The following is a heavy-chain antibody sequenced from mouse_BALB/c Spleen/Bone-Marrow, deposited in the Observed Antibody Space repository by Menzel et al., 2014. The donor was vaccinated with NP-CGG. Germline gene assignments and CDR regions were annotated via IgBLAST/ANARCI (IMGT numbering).Heavy chain of an antibody. D-gene: IGHD2-14*01. CDR3: ARGTYRYYFDY. CDR2: ILPGSGTT. CDR1: GYTFSSYW. Sequence: VKLVESGAELMKPGASVKISCKATGYTFSSYWIEWVKQRPGHGLEWIGEILPGSGTTNYSEKFKGKATFTADTSSNTAYMQLSSLTSEDSAVYYCARGTYRYYFDYWGQGTTLTVSS. V-gene: IGHV1-9*01. J-gene: IGHJ2*01.